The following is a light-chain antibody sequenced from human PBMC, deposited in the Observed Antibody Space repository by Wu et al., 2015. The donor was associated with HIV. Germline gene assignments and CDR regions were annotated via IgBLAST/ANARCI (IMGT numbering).Light chain of an antibody. Sequence: DIQMTQSPSSLSASVGDRVTITCRASQSISSFLNWYQQKPGKAPKLLIYAASSLQSGVPSRFSGSGSGTDFTLTISSLQPEDFATYYCRQSFRTPWTFGQRTKVEIK. J-gene: IGKJ1*01. V-gene: IGKV1-39*01. CDR1: QSISSF. CDR3: RQSFRTPWT. CDR2: AAS.